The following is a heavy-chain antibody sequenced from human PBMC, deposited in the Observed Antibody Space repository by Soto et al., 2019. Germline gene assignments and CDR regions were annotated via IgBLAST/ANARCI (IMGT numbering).Heavy chain of an antibody. Sequence: SVKVSCKASGGTFSSYAISWVRQAPGQGLEWMGGIIPIFGTANYAQKFQGRVTITADKSTSTAYMELSSLRSEGTAVYYCARYYYDSSGYYLFDYWGQGTLVTVSS. D-gene: IGHD3-22*01. CDR1: GGTFSSYA. CDR2: IIPIFGTA. J-gene: IGHJ4*02. V-gene: IGHV1-69*06. CDR3: ARYYYDSSGYYLFDY.